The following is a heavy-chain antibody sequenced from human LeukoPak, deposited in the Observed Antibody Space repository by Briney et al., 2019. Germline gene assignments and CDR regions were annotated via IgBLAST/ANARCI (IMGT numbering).Heavy chain of an antibody. D-gene: IGHD6-19*01. CDR1: GGSISSYH. CDR3: ARGGWYYFY. Sequence: SETLSLTCTVSGGSISSYHWSWFRQAPGKGLEWIGYIYYSGSTNYNPSLKSRVTISVDTSKNQFSLKLSSVTAADTAVYYCARGGWYYFYWGQGTLVTVSS. J-gene: IGHJ4*02. V-gene: IGHV4-59*01. CDR2: IYYSGST.